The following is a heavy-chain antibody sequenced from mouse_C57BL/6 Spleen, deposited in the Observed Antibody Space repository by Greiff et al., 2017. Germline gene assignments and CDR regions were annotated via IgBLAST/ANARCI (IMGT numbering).Heavy chain of an antibody. CDR1: GYTFPDYN. D-gene: IGHD2-3*01. CDR3: ARYYDGYYDWYFDV. Sequence: VQLQQSGPELVKPGASVKMSCKASGYTFPDYNMHWVKQSHGKSLEWIGYINPNNGGTSYNQKFKGKATLTVNKSSSTAYMELRSLTSEDSAVYYCARYYDGYYDWYFDVWGTGTTVTGSA. V-gene: IGHV1-22*01. J-gene: IGHJ1*03. CDR2: INPNNGGT.